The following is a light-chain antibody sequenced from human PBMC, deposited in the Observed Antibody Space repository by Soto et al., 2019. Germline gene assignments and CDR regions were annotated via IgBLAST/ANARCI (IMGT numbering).Light chain of an antibody. CDR3: QQANSFPLT. J-gene: IGKJ4*01. Sequence: IQMTQSPSSLAVSVGDRVTITCQACQDIGKNLNWFQQKPGKAPKLLIYAASSLQSGVPSRFSGSGSGTDFTLTINSLQPEDFATYYCQQANSFPLTFGGGTKVDIK. CDR2: AAS. V-gene: IGKV1-12*01. CDR1: QDIGKN.